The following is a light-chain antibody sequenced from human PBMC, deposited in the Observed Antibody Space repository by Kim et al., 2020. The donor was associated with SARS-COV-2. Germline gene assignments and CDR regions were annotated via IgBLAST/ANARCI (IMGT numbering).Light chain of an antibody. J-gene: IGLJ2*01. CDR3: SSYTSSTTRVV. CDR2: DVS. CDR1: SSDVGRYNY. V-gene: IGLV2-14*03. Sequence: QSALTQPASVSGSPGQSITISCTGTSSDVGRYNYVSWYQQHPGKVPKLMIYDVSHRPSGVSNRFSGSKSGNTASLTISGLRAEDEADYYCSSYTSSTTRVVFGGGTQLTVL.